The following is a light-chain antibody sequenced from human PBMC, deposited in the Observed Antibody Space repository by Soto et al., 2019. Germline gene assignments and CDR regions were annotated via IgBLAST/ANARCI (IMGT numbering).Light chain of an antibody. Sequence: QSVLTQPASVSGSPGQSITISCTGTSSDFGGYNYVSWYQQHPGKAPKLMIYDVSNRPSGVSNRFSGSKSGNTSSLTISGLQAEDEADYYCSSYTSSSIYVFGTGT. CDR3: SSYTSSSIYV. J-gene: IGLJ1*01. V-gene: IGLV2-14*01. CDR1: SSDFGGYNY. CDR2: DVS.